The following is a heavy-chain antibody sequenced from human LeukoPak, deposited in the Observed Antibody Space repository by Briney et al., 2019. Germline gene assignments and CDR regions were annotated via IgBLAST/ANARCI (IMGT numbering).Heavy chain of an antibody. J-gene: IGHJ4*02. CDR3: ARDDYGGRGEFDY. CDR2: INSDGSTT. V-gene: IGHV3-74*01. D-gene: IGHD4-23*01. Sequence: GGSLRLSCAASGFTFSSYWMHWVRQAPGKGLVWVSRINSDGSTTSYEDSVKGRFTISRDNAKNTLYLQMNSMRAEDTAVYYCARDDYGGRGEFDYWGQGTLVTVSS. CDR1: GFTFSSYW.